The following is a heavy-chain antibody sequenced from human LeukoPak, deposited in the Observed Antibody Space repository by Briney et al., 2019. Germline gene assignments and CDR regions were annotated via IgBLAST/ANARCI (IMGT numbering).Heavy chain of an antibody. CDR2: INHSGST. Sequence: SETLSLTCAAYGGSFSGYYWSWIRQPPGKGLEWIGEINHSGSTNYNPSLKSRVTISVDTSKNQFSLKLSSVTAADTAVYYCARGPIQLWHTIFDYWGQGTLVTVSS. D-gene: IGHD5-18*01. CDR3: ARGPIQLWHTIFDY. J-gene: IGHJ4*02. CDR1: GGSFSGYY. V-gene: IGHV4-34*01.